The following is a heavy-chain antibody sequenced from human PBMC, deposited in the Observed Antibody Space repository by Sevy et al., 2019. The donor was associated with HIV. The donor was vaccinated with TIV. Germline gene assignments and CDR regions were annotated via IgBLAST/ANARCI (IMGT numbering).Heavy chain of an antibody. CDR1: GGPISTCTNF. Sequence: TETLSLTCIVSGGPISTCTNFWGGIRQPPGKGLEWIGGIYCGGSTYYNPSLKSRVAISVDTSKNQFSLKVTSVSAADTAVYYFARGRITFFDDWGQGALVTVSS. D-gene: IGHD3-16*01. CDR3: ARGRITFFDD. J-gene: IGHJ4*02. V-gene: IGHV4-39*01. CDR2: IYCGGST.